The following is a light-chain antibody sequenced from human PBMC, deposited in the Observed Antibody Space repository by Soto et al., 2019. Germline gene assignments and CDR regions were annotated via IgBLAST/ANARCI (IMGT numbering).Light chain of an antibody. Sequence: EIVMAQSPATPSVSPGERATRCCRTSQSVSRNLAWYQQKPGQAPRLLIYGASTRATGIPARFSGSGSGTEFTLTISSLQSEDFAVYYCQQYNTWLWAFGQGTKVDIK. V-gene: IGKV3-15*01. CDR3: QQYNTWLWA. J-gene: IGKJ1*01. CDR2: GAS. CDR1: QSVSRN.